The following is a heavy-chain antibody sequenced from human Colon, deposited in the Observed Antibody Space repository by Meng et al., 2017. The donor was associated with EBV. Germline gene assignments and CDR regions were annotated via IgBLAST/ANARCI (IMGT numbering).Heavy chain of an antibody. CDR3: ARGKQDAWELLAY. V-gene: IGHV4-4*02. Sequence: VQLHQSGPGLVKPSGTLSLTCGVFGVSISSNIRWTWVRQPPGKGLEWIGDIDDSGSTNYNPSLNSRISISLDKSKNHFSLKVNSVTAADTAVYYCARGKQDAWELLAYWGQGALVTVSS. CDR1: GVSISSNIR. J-gene: IGHJ4*02. D-gene: IGHD1-26*01. CDR2: IDDSGST.